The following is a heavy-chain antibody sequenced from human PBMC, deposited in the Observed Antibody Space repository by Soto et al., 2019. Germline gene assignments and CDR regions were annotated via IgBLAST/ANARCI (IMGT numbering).Heavy chain of an antibody. D-gene: IGHD4-17*01. CDR1: GFTFSSYS. Sequence: GGSLRLSCAASGFTFSSYSMNWVRQAPGKGLEWVSSISSSSSYIYYADSVKGRFTISRDNAKNSLYLQMNSLRAEDTAVYYCARAGSYVDYAGSWFDPWGQGTLVTVSS. CDR3: ARAGSYVDYAGSWFDP. CDR2: ISSSSSYI. V-gene: IGHV3-21*01. J-gene: IGHJ5*02.